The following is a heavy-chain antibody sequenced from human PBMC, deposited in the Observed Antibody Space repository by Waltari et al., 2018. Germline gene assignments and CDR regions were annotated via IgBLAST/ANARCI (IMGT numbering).Heavy chain of an antibody. CDR3: ARGRGGYYDSSGYYWTDY. Sequence: EVQLVESGGGLVQPGGSLRLSCAASGFTFSSYSMNWVRQAPGKGLEWVSYISSSSSTICDADCVKGRFTSSGDTGKNSLYLQMNSLRAEDTAVYYCARGRGGYYDSSGYYWTDYWGQGTLVTVSS. D-gene: IGHD3-22*01. CDR1: GFTFSSYS. J-gene: IGHJ4*02. V-gene: IGHV3-48*04. CDR2: ISSSSSTI.